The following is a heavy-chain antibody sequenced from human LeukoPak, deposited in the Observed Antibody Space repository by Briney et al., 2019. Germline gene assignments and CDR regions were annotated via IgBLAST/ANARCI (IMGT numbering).Heavy chain of an antibody. V-gene: IGHV3-11*06. CDR2: ITSVSSYT. CDR1: GITFSDSDYY. D-gene: IGHD1-14*01. Sequence: GGSLRLSCAASGITFSDSDYYLSWIRQAPGKGLEWVSDITSVSSYTKYADSVKGRFTISRDNAENSLYLQMNSLRADDTAVYYCARGNPGPDYWGQGTLVTVSS. CDR3: ARGNPGPDY. J-gene: IGHJ4*02.